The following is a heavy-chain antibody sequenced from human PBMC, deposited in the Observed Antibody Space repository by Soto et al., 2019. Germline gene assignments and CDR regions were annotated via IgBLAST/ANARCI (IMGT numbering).Heavy chain of an antibody. D-gene: IGHD6-6*01. V-gene: IGHV1-69*04. Sequence: ASVKVSCKASGGTFSSYTISWVRQAPGQGLEWMGRIIPILGIANYAQKFQGRVTITADKSTSTAYMELSSLRSEDTAVYYCAREGAEYSSPDNDYWGQGTLVTVSS. CDR1: GGTFSSYT. CDR3: AREGAEYSSPDNDY. J-gene: IGHJ4*02. CDR2: IIPILGIA.